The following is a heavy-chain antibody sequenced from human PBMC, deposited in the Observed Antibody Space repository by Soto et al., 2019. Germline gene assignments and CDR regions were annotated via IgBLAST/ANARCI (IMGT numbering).Heavy chain of an antibody. J-gene: IGHJ6*02. V-gene: IGHV1-69*05. CDR3: ARDKDRQQLGGNYYYITDI. CDR1: GGTFSSSA. D-gene: IGHD3-3*02. Sequence: QVQLVQSGAEVKKPGSSVKVSCKASGGTFSSSAISWVRQAPGQGLEWMGGIIPIFRTPDYGQKFQGRVTXPXDXPARTVYMELRGLRSEDTAVYFCARDKDRQQLGGNYYYITDIWGQGTTVTVSS. CDR2: IIPIFRTP.